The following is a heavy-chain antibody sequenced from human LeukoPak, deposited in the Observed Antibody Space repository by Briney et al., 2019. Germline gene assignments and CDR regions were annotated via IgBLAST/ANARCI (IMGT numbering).Heavy chain of an antibody. CDR2: LSRGGSST. D-gene: IGHD2-15*01. V-gene: IGHV3-23*01. Sequence: PGGSLRPSRAGTGFAFNMFAIDWVRQAPGKGLEWVSGLSRGGSSTNYADSVKGRFTISRDKSQNSVFLQMNSLRPEDTAVYYCAREQRIRHCSEGVCTEGYYFEYWGQGNLDTVSS. J-gene: IGHJ4*02. CDR3: AREQRIRHCSEGVCTEGYYFEY. CDR1: GFAFNMFA.